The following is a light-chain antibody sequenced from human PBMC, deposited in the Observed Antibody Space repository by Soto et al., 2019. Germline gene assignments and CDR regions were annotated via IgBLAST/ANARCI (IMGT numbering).Light chain of an antibody. CDR1: QSISTW. J-gene: IGKJ5*01. V-gene: IGKV1-5*03. CDR3: QQYYSYPIT. Sequence: DIQMTQSPSTLSASVGHMFTITCRASQSISTWLAWYQQKKGKAPKVLIYKASSLESGVPSRLRGSGYGTEFTITISCLQSEDFATYYCQQYYSYPITFGQGTRLEIK. CDR2: KAS.